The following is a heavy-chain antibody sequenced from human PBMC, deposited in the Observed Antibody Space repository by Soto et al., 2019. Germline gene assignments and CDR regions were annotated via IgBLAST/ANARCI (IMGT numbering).Heavy chain of an antibody. CDR2: IYYSGST. J-gene: IGHJ4*02. V-gene: IGHV4-39*01. D-gene: IGHD7-27*01. CDR1: GGSISSSSYY. CDR3: ASQGTGDWRVFDY. Sequence: SETLSLTCTVSGGSISSSSYYWGWIRQPPGKGLEWIGSIYYSGSTYYNPSLKSRVTISVDTSKNQFSLKLSSVTAADTAVYYCASQGTGDWRVFDYWGQGTLVTVSS.